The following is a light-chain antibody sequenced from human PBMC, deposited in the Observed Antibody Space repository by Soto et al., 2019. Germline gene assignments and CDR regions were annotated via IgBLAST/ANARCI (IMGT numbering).Light chain of an antibody. CDR1: SYNIGSNY. V-gene: IGLV1-47*01. CDR3: AAWDDSLSGYV. J-gene: IGLJ1*01. Sequence: QSVLAQPPSASGTPGQRVTISCSGSSYNIGSNYVYWYQRLPGTAPKLLIYRNNQRPSGVPVRFSGSKSGTSASLAISGLRSEDEADYYCAAWDDSLSGYVFGTGTKVTVL. CDR2: RNN.